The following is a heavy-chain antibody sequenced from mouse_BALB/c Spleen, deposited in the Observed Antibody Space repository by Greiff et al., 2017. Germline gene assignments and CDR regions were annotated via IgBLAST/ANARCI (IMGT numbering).Heavy chain of an antibody. D-gene: IGHD2-3*01. J-gene: IGHJ2*01. CDR1: GFTFSDYY. Sequence: EVQRVESGGGLVKPGGSLKLSCAASGFTFSDYYMYWVRQTPEKRLEWVATISDGGSYTYYPDSVKGRFTISRDNAKNNLYLQMSSLKSEDTAMYYCARAGDGYYFDYWGQGTTLTVSS. CDR3: ARAGDGYYFDY. CDR2: ISDGGSYT. V-gene: IGHV5-4*02.